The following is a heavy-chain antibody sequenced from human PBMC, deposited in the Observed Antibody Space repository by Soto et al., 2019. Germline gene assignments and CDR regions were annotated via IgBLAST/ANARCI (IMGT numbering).Heavy chain of an antibody. CDR1: GFTFSSYA. CDR2: ISGSGGST. J-gene: IGHJ6*02. D-gene: IGHD1-26*01. Sequence: HPGGSLRLSCAASGFTFSSYAMSWVRQAPGKGLEWVSAISGSGGSTYYADSVKGRFTISRDNSKNTLYLQMNSLRAEDTAVYYSAKIQPTLELLAPLYCGMDVWGQGTTGTVSS. CDR3: AKIQPTLELLAPLYCGMDV. V-gene: IGHV3-23*01.